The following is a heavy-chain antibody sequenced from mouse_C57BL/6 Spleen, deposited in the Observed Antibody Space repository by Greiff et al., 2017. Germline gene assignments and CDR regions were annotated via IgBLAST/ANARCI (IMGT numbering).Heavy chain of an antibody. CDR1: GYTFTSYW. J-gene: IGHJ2*01. CDR2: IYPSDSET. Sequence: VQLQQPGAELVRPGSSVKLSCKASGYTFTSYWMDWVRQRPGQGLEWIGNIYPSDSETHYNQKFKDKATLTVDKSSSTAYMQLSSLTSEDSAVYYCARDGKGDYFDYWGQGTTLTVSS. D-gene: IGHD2-1*01. V-gene: IGHV1-61*01. CDR3: ARDGKGDYFDY.